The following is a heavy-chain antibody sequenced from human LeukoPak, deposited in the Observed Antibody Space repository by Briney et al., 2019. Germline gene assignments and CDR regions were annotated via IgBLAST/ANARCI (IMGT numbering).Heavy chain of an antibody. J-gene: IGHJ3*02. Sequence: GGSLRLSCAASGFTFSTYAMSWVRQAPGKGLEWVSAISGSGGSTYYADSVKGRFTISRDNSKNTLYLQMNGLRAEDTAVYYCARLESGYYYDSSGYYFDAFDIWGQGTMVTVSS. CDR2: ISGSGGST. CDR3: ARLESGYYYDSSGYYFDAFDI. CDR1: GFTFSTYA. V-gene: IGHV3-23*01. D-gene: IGHD3-22*01.